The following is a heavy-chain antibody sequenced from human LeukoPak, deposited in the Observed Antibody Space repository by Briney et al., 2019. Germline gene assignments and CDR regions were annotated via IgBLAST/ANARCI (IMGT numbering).Heavy chain of an antibody. J-gene: IGHJ5*02. CDR2: INPNSGGT. V-gene: IGHV1-2*02. D-gene: IGHD3-9*01. CDR1: GYTLTELS. Sequence: ASVKVSCKVSGYTLTELSMHWVRQAPGQGLEWMGWINPNSGGTNYAQKFQGRVTMTRDTSISTAYMELSRLRSDDTAVYYCARGPLIRYFDWLLLGWFDPWGQGTLVTVSS. CDR3: ARGPLIRYFDWLLLGWFDP.